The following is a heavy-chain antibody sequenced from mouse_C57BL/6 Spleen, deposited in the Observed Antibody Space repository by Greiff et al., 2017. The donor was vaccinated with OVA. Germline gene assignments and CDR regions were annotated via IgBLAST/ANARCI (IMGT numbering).Heavy chain of an antibody. D-gene: IGHD2-2*01. J-gene: IGHJ2*01. Sequence: VQLQQSGPELVKPGASVKISCKASGYAFSSSWMNWVKQRPGKGLEWIGRIYPGDGDTNYTGKFKGKATLTADKSSSTAYMQLSSLTSEDSAVSFYASAVYYGYGDDGDDWGNGTTLTVSS. CDR3: ASAVYYGYGDDGDD. CDR2: IYPGDGDT. CDR1: GYAFSSSW. V-gene: IGHV1-82*01.